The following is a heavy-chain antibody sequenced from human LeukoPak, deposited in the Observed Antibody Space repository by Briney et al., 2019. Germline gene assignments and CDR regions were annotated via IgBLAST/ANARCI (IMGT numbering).Heavy chain of an antibody. V-gene: IGHV1-2*02. CDR2: INPNGGGT. CDR1: GYTFTAYY. CDR3: ARDRRQDPKGDY. Sequence: VASVKVSCKASGYTFTAYYIHWVRLAPGQGLEWMGWINPNGGGTNYAQKFQGRVTMTRDTSISTAYMELSRLRSDDTAVYYCARDRRQDPKGDYWGQGTLVTVSS. J-gene: IGHJ4*02.